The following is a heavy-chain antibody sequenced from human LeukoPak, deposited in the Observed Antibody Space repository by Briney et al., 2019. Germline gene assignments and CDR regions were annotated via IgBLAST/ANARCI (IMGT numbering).Heavy chain of an antibody. CDR1: GFTFSDYC. CDR2: ISSSGSTI. Sequence: KAGGSLRLSCAASGFTFSDYCMSWIRQAPGKGLEWVSYISSSGSTIYYADSVKGRFTISRDNAKNSLYLQMNSLRAEDTAVYYCARLRAAPITMAPDYWGQGTLVTVSS. V-gene: IGHV3-11*01. CDR3: ARLRAAPITMAPDY. J-gene: IGHJ4*02. D-gene: IGHD3-10*01.